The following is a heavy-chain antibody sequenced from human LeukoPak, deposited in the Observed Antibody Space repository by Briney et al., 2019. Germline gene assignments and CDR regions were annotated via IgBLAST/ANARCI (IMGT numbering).Heavy chain of an antibody. CDR1: GFTFSSHW. J-gene: IGHJ4*02. D-gene: IGHD1-26*01. V-gene: IGHV3-7*01. CDR3: ARVPQLKSSGSTFDY. CDR2: IKQDGREK. Sequence: GGSLRLSCEASGFTFSSHWMSWVRQAPGKGLEWVASIKQDGREKYYVDSVKGRFTISRDNAKDSLYLQMNILRAEDTAVYYCARVPQLKSSGSTFDYWGQGTLVTVSS.